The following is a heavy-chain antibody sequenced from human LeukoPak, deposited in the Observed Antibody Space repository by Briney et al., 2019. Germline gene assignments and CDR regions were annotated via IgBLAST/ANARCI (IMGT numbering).Heavy chain of an antibody. V-gene: IGHV3-74*01. D-gene: IGHD3-10*01. CDR1: GFTFSSYW. Sequence: GGSLRLSCAASGFTFSSYWMHWVRQAPGKGLVWVSRINSDGSSTNYADSVKGRFTISRDNAKNTLYLQMNSLRAEGTAVYYCARDLSEYGWFGELYYWGQGTLVTVSS. CDR3: ARDLSEYGWFGELYY. J-gene: IGHJ4*02. CDR2: INSDGSST.